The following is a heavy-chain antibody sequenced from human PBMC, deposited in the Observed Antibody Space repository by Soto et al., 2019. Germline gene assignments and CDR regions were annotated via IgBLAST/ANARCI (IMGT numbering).Heavy chain of an antibody. CDR3: ARDPGAADY. J-gene: IGHJ4*02. V-gene: IGHV3-66*01. Sequence: EVQLVESGGGLVQPGGSLRLSCAASGFTVSTKYMSWVRQAPGKGLEWVSVIYSGGSTFYADSVRGRFTISRDNSKNTGNLQMNGLRAEDTAVDYCARDPGAADYGGKGTLVTVPS. CDR1: GFTVSTKY. D-gene: IGHD7-27*01. CDR2: IYSGGST.